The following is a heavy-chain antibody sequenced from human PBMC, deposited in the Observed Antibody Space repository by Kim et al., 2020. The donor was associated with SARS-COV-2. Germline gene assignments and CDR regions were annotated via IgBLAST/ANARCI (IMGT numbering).Heavy chain of an antibody. CDR1: GFTFSSYA. J-gene: IGHJ4*02. CDR2: ISGSGGST. D-gene: IGHD3-10*01. CDR3: AKDLGYYYASGSQLGTDY. V-gene: IGHV3-23*01. Sequence: GGSLRLSCAASGFTFSSYAMSWVRQAPGKGLEWVSAISGSGGSTYYADSVKGRFTISRDNSKNTLYLQMNSLRAEDTAVYYCAKDLGYYYASGSQLGTDYWGQGTLVTVSS.